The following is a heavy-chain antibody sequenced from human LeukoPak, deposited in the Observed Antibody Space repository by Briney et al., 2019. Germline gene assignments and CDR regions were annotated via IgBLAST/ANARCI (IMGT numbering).Heavy chain of an antibody. CDR1: GGSISSSGYY. Sequence: SETLSLTCTVSGGSISSSGYYWGWIRQPPGKGLEWIASIYYSGSTYYNPSLKSRATISVDTSKNQFSLKLSSVTAADTAVYYCARVRTYYDFWSGYYRHFDYWGQGTLVTVSS. CDR3: ARVRTYYDFWSGYYRHFDY. V-gene: IGHV4-39*01. CDR2: IYYSGST. J-gene: IGHJ4*02. D-gene: IGHD3-3*01.